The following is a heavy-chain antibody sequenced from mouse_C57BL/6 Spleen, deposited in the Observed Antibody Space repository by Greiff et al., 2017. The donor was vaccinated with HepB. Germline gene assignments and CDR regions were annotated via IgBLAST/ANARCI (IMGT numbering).Heavy chain of an antibody. CDR1: GYTFTDYY. CDR3: ARSAMDY. CDR2: IYPGSGNT. J-gene: IGHJ4*01. Sequence: QVHVKQSGAELVRPGASVKLSCKASGYTFTDYYINWVKQRPGQGLEWIARIYPGSGNTNYNEKFKGKATLTADKSSSTAYMQLSSLTSEDSAVYFCARSAMDYWGQGTSVTVSS. V-gene: IGHV1-76*01.